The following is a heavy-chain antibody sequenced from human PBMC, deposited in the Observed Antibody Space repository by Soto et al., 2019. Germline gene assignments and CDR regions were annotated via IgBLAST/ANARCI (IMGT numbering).Heavy chain of an antibody. CDR1: GVSISSSYYH. J-gene: IGHJ4*02. CDR3: ASLVSAYYEIDY. V-gene: IGHV4-39*01. CDR2: IYYSGKM. D-gene: IGHD1-26*01. Sequence: QLQLQESGPGLVTPSETLSLTCSVSGVSISSSYYHWGWIRQPPGKGLEWIGSIYYSGKMSYNPSLKSRVTISADTSKSQFSLNLRSVTAADTAVYYCASLVSAYYEIDYWGQGTLVTVSS.